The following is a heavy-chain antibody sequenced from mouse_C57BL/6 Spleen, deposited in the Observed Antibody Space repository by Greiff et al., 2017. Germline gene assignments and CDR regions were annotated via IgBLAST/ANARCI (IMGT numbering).Heavy chain of an antibody. CDR1: GYTFTNYW. V-gene: IGHV1-63*01. D-gene: IGHD2-1*01. CDR3: ARYFYGNPAYFDY. CDR2: IYPGGGYT. J-gene: IGHJ2*01. Sequence: VQLQQSGAELVRPGTSVKMSCKASGYTFTNYWLGWAKPRPGHGLEWIGDIYPGGGYTNYNEKFKGKATLTADKSSSTAYMQFSSLTSEDSAIYYCARYFYGNPAYFDYWGQGTTLTVSS.